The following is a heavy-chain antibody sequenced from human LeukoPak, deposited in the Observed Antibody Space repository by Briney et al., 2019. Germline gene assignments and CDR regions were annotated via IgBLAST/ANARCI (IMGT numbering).Heavy chain of an antibody. CDR1: GGSTSGYF. D-gene: IGHD5-12*01. J-gene: IGHJ4*02. CDR2: IYSSGIN. V-gene: IGHV4-4*07. CDR3: AREPTSGREPTSGRPLDY. Sequence: SETLSLTCTVSGGSTSGYFWSWIRQPAGKGLEWIGRIYSSGINNYNPSLKGRVTMSLDTSKNHLSLNLSSVTAADAAVYYCAREPTSGREPTSGRPLDYWGQGTLVTVSS.